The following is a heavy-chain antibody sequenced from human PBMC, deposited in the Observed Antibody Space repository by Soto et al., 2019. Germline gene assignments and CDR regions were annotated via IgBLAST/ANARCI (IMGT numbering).Heavy chain of an antibody. V-gene: IGHV3-33*01. J-gene: IGHJ2*01. CDR2: IYYDGSNK. Sequence: QVQLVESGGCVVQPGRSLRLSCVASGFTFSNYGIHWVRQAPGKGLEWVAIIYYDGSNKYYADSVKGRFTISRDNSKNTVYLEMNNLKAEDTAVFYCARNRDWYLDFWGRGALVTVSS. CDR1: GFTFSNYG. CDR3: ARNRDWYLDF.